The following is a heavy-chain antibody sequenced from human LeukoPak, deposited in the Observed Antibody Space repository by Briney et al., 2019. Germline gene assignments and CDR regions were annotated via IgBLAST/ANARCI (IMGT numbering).Heavy chain of an antibody. CDR1: GFTFSSYG. V-gene: IGHV3-30*18. Sequence: GGSLRLSCAASGFTFSSYGMHWVRQAPGKGLEWVAVISYDGSNKYYADSVKGRFTISRDNSKNTLYLQMNSLRAEDTAVYYCAKDGNYYDSSGPIYGMDVWGQGTTVTVSS. D-gene: IGHD3-22*01. J-gene: IGHJ6*02. CDR3: AKDGNYYDSSGPIYGMDV. CDR2: ISYDGSNK.